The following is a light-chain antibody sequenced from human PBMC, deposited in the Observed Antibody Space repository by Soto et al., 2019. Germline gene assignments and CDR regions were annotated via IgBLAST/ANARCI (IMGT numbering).Light chain of an antibody. V-gene: IGKV3-20*01. Sequence: EIVLTQSPGTLSLSPGERATLSCGASQTIKSRYLAWYQLKPGRAPRLLIYGVSSRATGIPDRFSGSGSGTEFTLTISRLEPEDFAVYSCQQYGSLPRTFGGGTKVEI. CDR3: QQYGSLPRT. CDR1: QTIKSRY. J-gene: IGKJ4*01. CDR2: GVS.